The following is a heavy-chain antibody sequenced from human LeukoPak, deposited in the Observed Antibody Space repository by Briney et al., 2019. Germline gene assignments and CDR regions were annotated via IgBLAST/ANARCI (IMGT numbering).Heavy chain of an antibody. V-gene: IGHV1-18*04. CDR2: ISVYNGNT. CDR3: ARDPAYYYDSSGYGAFGP. D-gene: IGHD3-22*01. CDR1: GYTFTSYY. J-gene: IGHJ5*02. Sequence: ASVKVSCKASGYTFTSYYMHWVRQAPGQGLEWMGWISVYNGNTNYAQKLKGRVTMTTDTSTSTAYMELRSLRSDDTAVYYCARDPAYYYDSSGYGAFGPWGQGILVTVSS.